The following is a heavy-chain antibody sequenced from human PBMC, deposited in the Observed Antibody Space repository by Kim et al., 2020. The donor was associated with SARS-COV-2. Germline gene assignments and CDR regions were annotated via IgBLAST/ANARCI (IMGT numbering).Heavy chain of an antibody. J-gene: IGHJ4*02. D-gene: IGHD3-22*01. V-gene: IGHV3-23*01. CDR3: AKASITMIVVGPEY. Sequence: ADSVQGRFTNARDKSKNTLYRQMNSLRAGDTAVYYCAKASITMIVVGPEYWGQGTLVTVSS.